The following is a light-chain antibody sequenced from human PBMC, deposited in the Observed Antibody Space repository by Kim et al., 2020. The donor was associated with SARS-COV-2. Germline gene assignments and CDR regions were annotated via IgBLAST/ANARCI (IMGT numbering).Light chain of an antibody. V-gene: IGLV3-27*01. J-gene: IGLJ3*02. Sequence: SYELTQPSSVSVSPGQTARITCSGNILAKKYARWFQQKPGQAPVLVIYKDYERPSGIPERFSGSSSGTTVTLTISGAQVEDEADYYCFSVADNNWVFGGGTQLTVL. CDR1: ILAKKY. CDR2: KDY. CDR3: FSVADNNWV.